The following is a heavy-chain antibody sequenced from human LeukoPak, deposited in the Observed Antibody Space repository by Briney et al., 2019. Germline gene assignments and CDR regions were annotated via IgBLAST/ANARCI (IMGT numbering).Heavy chain of an antibody. D-gene: IGHD1-14*01. V-gene: IGHV1-46*01. J-gene: IGHJ6*03. Sequence: ASVKVSCKASGYTFTSYYMHWVRQAPGQGLEWMGIINPSGGSTSYAQKFQGRVTMTRGMSTSTVYMELSSLRSEDTAVYYCAREGGMSGYMDVWGKGTTVTVSS. CDR2: INPSGGST. CDR3: AREGGMSGYMDV. CDR1: GYTFTSYY.